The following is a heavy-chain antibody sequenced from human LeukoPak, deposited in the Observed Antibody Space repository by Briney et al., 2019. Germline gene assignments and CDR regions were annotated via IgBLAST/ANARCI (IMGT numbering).Heavy chain of an antibody. Sequence: SETLSLTCTVSGGSISIYYWSWIRQPPGKGREGMGYIYYRGTTNYNPSLKSRVTISVDTSKNQFSLKLSSVTAADTAVYYCARHGGYSSPYLHWGQGTLVTVSS. J-gene: IGHJ1*01. CDR2: IYYRGTT. V-gene: IGHV4-59*08. CDR1: GGSISIYY. CDR3: ARHGGYSSPYLH. D-gene: IGHD6-13*01.